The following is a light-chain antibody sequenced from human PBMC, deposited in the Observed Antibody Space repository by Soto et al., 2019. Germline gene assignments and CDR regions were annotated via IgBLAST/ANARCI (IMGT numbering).Light chain of an antibody. Sequence: QSALTQPASVSGSPGQSITISCTGTSSDIGSYNLVSWYQQHPGKAPKLLIYEVSKRPSGVSDRFSGSKSGNTASLTISGLQAEDEADYYCCSYASSSTVYVFGTGTKVTVL. CDR1: SSDIGSYNL. J-gene: IGLJ1*01. V-gene: IGLV2-23*02. CDR3: CSYASSSTVYV. CDR2: EVS.